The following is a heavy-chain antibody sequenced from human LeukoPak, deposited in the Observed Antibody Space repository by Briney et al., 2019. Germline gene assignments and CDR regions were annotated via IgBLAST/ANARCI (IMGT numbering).Heavy chain of an antibody. J-gene: IGHJ6*02. CDR2: IIPIFGTA. V-gene: IGHV1-69*13. D-gene: IGHD4-17*01. CDR3: ARAWEDTVTTGNYYYGMDV. CDR1: GGTFSSYA. Sequence: GASVKVSCTASGGTFSSYAISWVRQAPGQGLEWMGGIIPIFGTANYAQKFQGRVTITADESTSTAYMELSSLRSEDTAVYYCARAWEDTVTTGNYYYGMDVWGQGTTVTVSS.